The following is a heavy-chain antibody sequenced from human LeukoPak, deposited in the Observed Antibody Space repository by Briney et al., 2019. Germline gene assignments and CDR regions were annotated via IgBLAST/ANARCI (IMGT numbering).Heavy chain of an antibody. CDR3: ATITMVRGVSYYFDY. CDR2: VDPEDGET. J-gene: IGHJ4*02. CDR1: GYTFTDYH. Sequence: ASVKVSCKVSGYTFTDYHMHWVQQAPGKGLEWMGLVDPEDGETIYAEKFQGRVTITADTSTDTAYMELSSLRSEDTAVYYRATITMVRGVSYYFDYWGQGTLVTVSS. V-gene: IGHV1-69-2*01. D-gene: IGHD3-10*01.